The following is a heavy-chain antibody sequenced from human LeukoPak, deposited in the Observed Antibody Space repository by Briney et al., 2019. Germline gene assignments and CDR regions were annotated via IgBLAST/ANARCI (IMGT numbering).Heavy chain of an antibody. J-gene: IGHJ4*02. V-gene: IGHV1-46*01. Sequence: ASVKVSCKASGYTLTSYYIHCVRQAPGQGLEWMGIIKPSTGSTNYAQKFQGRVTMTRDMSTSTVYMDLSSLRSEDTAVHYCARSRTMAGTWGGYFGYWGQGSLVTVSS. D-gene: IGHD6-19*01. CDR3: ARSRTMAGTWGGYFGY. CDR2: IKPSTGST. CDR1: GYTLTSYY.